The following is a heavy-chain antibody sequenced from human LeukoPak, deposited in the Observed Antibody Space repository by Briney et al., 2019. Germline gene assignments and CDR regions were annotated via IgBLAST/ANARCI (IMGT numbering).Heavy chain of an antibody. CDR1: GGSISSYY. CDR2: IYYSGST. J-gene: IGHJ3*02. D-gene: IGHD5-12*01. CDR3: ARLYFYNYWRAFDI. V-gene: IGHV4-59*01. Sequence: SETLSLTCTVSGGSISSYYWSWIRQPPGKGLEWIGYIYYSGSTNYNPSLKSRVTISVDTSKNQFSLKLSSVTAADTAVYYCARLYFYNYWRAFDIWGQGTMVTVSS.